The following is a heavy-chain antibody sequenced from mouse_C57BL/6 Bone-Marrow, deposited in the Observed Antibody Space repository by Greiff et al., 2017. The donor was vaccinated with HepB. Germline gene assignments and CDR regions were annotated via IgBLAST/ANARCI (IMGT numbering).Heavy chain of an antibody. CDR1: GYTFTSYW. CDR2: IDPSDSYT. D-gene: IGHD2-5*01. CDR3: ARSHYSNSHWYFDV. J-gene: IGHJ1*03. Sequence: VKQSCKASGYTFTSYWMHWVKQRPGQGLEWIGEIDPSDSYTNYNQKFKGKSTLTVDKSSSTAYMQLSSLTSEDSAVYYCARSHYSNSHWYFDVWGTGTTVTVSS. V-gene: IGHV1-69*01.